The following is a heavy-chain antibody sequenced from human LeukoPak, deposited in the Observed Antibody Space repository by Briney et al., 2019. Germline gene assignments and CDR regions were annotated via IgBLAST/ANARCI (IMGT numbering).Heavy chain of an antibody. J-gene: IGHJ5*02. Sequence: VASVKVSCKASGYTFTGYYMHWVRQAPGQGLEWMGWMNPNSGNTGYAQKFQGRVTMTRNTSISTAYMELSSLRSEDTAVYYCASARSEEKAKKKKLRGPYWFDPWGQGTLVTVS. D-gene: IGHD1-14*01. CDR2: MNPNSGNT. CDR3: ASARSEEKAKKKKLRGPYWFDP. CDR1: GYTFTGYY. V-gene: IGHV1-8*02.